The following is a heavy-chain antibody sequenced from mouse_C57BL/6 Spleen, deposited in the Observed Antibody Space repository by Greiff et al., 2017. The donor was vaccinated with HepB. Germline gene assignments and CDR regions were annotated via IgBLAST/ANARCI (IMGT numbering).Heavy chain of an antibody. CDR3: ARGGYDGAFAY. Sequence: EVKLMESGPGLVKPSQSLSLTCSVTGYSITSGYYWNWIRQFPGNKLEWMGYISYDGSNNYNPSLKNRISITRDTSKNQFFLKLNSVTTEDTATYYCARGGYDGAFAYWGQGTLVTVSA. CDR2: ISYDGSN. D-gene: IGHD2-2*01. J-gene: IGHJ3*01. CDR1: GYSITSGYY. V-gene: IGHV3-6*01.